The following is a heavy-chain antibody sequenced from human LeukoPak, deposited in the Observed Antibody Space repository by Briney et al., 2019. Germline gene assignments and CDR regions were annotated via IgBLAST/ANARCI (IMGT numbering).Heavy chain of an antibody. V-gene: IGHV2-70*04. CDR3: ALSGGYYDSSGYAISY. Sequence: SGPTLVNPTQTLTLTCTFSGFSLSSSGMRLSWIRQPPGKALEWLARIDWDGEKFYSTSLKTRLTISKDTSKNQAVLRMTNMDPVDTTTYYCALSGGYYDSSGYAISYWGQGTLVAVSS. CDR2: IDWDGEK. D-gene: IGHD3-22*01. J-gene: IGHJ4*02. CDR1: GFSLSSSGMR.